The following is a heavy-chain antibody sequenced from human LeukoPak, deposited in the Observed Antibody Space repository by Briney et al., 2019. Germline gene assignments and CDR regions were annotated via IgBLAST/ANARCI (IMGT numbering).Heavy chain of an antibody. CDR3: ARAKYYYGSGSYYDAFDI. V-gene: IGHV3-74*01. CDR1: GFTFSRYK. J-gene: IGHJ3*02. Sequence: GGSLRLSCVASGFTFSRYKMHWVRQGPGKGLMWVSRLNSDGSGTTYADSVKGRFTISRDNAKNTLYLQMNSLRAEDTAVYYCARAKYYYGSGSYYDAFDIWGQGTMVIVSS. D-gene: IGHD3-10*01. CDR2: LNSDGSGT.